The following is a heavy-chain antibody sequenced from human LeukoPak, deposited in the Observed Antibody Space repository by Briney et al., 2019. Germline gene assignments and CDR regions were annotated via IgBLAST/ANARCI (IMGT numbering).Heavy chain of an antibody. J-gene: IGHJ4*02. V-gene: IGHV4-4*09. Sequence: SETLSLTCTVSGGSISSYYWSWIRQPPGKGLEWIGYIYTSGSTNYNPSLKSRVTISVDTSKNQFSLKLSSVTAADTAVYYCARSGDGGYCSSTSCQTLDYWGQGTLVTVSS. CDR1: GGSISSYY. CDR2: IYTSGST. D-gene: IGHD2-2*01. CDR3: ARSGDGGYCSSTSCQTLDY.